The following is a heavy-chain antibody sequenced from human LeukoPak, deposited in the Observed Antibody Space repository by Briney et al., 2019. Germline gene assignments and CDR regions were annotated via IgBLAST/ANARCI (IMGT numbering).Heavy chain of an antibody. J-gene: IGHJ4*02. Sequence: PGGSLRLSCTASGVTFSSYGMSWVRHAPGKGLELVSAISGGGGSTYYADSVRGRFTISRDNSKNTLYLQMTNLRVEDTAVYFCAQDRFVSSGRDDYWGQGTLVTVSS. D-gene: IGHD6-19*01. CDR3: AQDRFVSSGRDDY. CDR2: ISGGGGST. V-gene: IGHV3-23*01. CDR1: GVTFSSYG.